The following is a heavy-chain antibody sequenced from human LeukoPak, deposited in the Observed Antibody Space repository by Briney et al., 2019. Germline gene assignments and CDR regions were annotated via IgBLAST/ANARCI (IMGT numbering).Heavy chain of an antibody. CDR1: GFTFSSYS. CDR3: ARGGYTSSWYISRDY. D-gene: IGHD6-13*01. Sequence: KPGGSLRLSCAASGFTFSSYSMNWVRQAPGKGLEWVSSISSRSSNLYYADSVKGRFTISRDNAKNPLYLQMNSLRAEDTAVYYCARGGYTSSWYISRDYWGQGTLVTVSS. J-gene: IGHJ4*02. V-gene: IGHV3-21*01. CDR2: ISSRSSNL.